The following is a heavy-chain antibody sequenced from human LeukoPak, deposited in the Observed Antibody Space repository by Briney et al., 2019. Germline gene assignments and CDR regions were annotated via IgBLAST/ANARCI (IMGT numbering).Heavy chain of an antibody. J-gene: IGHJ4*02. CDR3: ARLARYSRGSY. CDR2: IYYSGST. CDR1: GGSISSSSYY. V-gene: IGHV4-39*01. Sequence: PSETLSLTCTVSGGSISSSSYYWGWIRQPPGKGLEWIGSIYYSGSTYYNPSLKSRVTISVDTSKNQFSLKLSSVTAADTAVYYCARLARYSRGSYWGQGTLVTVSS. D-gene: IGHD6-13*01.